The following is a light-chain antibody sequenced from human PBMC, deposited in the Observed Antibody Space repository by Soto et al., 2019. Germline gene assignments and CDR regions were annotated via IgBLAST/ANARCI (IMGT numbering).Light chain of an antibody. J-gene: IGLJ1*01. CDR3: AAWDDSLNGLV. CDR2: TNS. V-gene: IGLV1-44*01. Sequence: QSVLTQPPSASGTPGQGVTISCSGSSSNIGSNTVKWYQHLPGTAPKLLIYTNSQRPSGVPDRFSGSKSGTSASLAISGLQSEDEADYYCAAWDDSLNGLVFGTGTKLTVL. CDR1: SSNIGSNT.